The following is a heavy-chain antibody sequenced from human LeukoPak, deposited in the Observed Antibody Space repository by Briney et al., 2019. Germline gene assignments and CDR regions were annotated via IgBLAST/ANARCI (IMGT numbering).Heavy chain of an antibody. CDR1: GYTFTSYY. J-gene: IGHJ2*01. V-gene: IGHV1-46*01. Sequence: ASVKVSCKASGYTFTSYYMHWVRQAPGQGLEWMGIINPSGGSTSYAQKFQGRVTMARDTSTSTVYMELSSLRSEDTAVYYCARDPTYYYDSSGPNGDWYFDLWGRGTLVTVSS. D-gene: IGHD3-22*01. CDR2: INPSGGST. CDR3: ARDPTYYYDSSGPNGDWYFDL.